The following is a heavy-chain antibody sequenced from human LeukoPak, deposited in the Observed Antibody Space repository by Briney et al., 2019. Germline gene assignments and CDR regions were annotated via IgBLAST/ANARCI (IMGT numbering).Heavy chain of an antibody. D-gene: IGHD1-20*01. Sequence: GGSLRLSCAASGFTFSSYYMSWVRQAPGKELEWVSVINDNGGETYYADSVKGRFTISRDNSKNTLYLQMNSLRAEDTAVHYCARAPYNWKIDYWGQGTLVTVSS. CDR1: GFTFSSYY. CDR3: ARAPYNWKIDY. CDR2: INDNGGET. V-gene: IGHV3-23*01. J-gene: IGHJ4*02.